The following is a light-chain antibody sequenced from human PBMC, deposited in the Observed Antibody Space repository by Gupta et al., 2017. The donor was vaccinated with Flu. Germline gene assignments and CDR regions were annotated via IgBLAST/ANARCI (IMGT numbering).Light chain of an antibody. V-gene: IGKV3-11*01. J-gene: IGKJ4*01. CDR2: DTY. CDR1: QSVNNY. Sequence: QSPATLPLSPAERATLSCRASQSVNNYLAWYQQKPGQAPRLLIYDTYNRATGVPPRFSGSGSGTDFTLTISSLEPEDFAIYYCQQRSNFAFGGGTKVEIK. CDR3: QQRSNFA.